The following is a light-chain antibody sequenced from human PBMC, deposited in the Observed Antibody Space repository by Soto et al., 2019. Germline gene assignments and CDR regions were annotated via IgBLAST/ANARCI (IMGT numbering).Light chain of an antibody. Sequence: QAVVTQEPSLTVSPGGTVTLTCGSSTGAVTSGHYPDWFQQKPGQAPRTLIYDTNNKHSWTPARFSGSLLGGKAALTLSGAQPEDEAEYYCLLSYSGTKVFGVGTKLTFL. V-gene: IGLV7-46*01. CDR3: LLSYSGTKV. CDR2: DTN. CDR1: TGAVTSGHY. J-gene: IGLJ3*02.